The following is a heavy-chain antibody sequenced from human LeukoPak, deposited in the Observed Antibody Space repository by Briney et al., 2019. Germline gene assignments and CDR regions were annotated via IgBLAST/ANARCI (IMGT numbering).Heavy chain of an antibody. Sequence: SETLSLTCTVSGGSISSSSYYWGWIRQPPGQGLEWIGSIYYSGSTHYNPSLKSRITISVDTSKNQFSLKLSSVTAADTAVYYCATLNGDYYDSSGYYYGGIFDYWGQGTLVTVSS. D-gene: IGHD3-22*01. CDR2: IYYSGST. CDR1: GGSISSSSYY. J-gene: IGHJ4*02. V-gene: IGHV4-39*01. CDR3: ATLNGDYYDSSGYYYGGIFDY.